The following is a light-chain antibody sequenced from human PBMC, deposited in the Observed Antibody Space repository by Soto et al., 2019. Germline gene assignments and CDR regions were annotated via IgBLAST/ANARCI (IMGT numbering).Light chain of an antibody. CDR3: QHYGNSPPSVT. CDR2: GAS. J-gene: IGKJ3*01. V-gene: IGKV3-20*01. Sequence: EIVLTQSPDTLSLSPGERATLSCRASQSVSSDYLVWYQQKPGQAPRLLIYGASSRATGIPDRFSGSGSGTDFTLTISRLEPEDLAVYYCQHYGNSPPSVTFGPGTKVDIK. CDR1: QSVSSDY.